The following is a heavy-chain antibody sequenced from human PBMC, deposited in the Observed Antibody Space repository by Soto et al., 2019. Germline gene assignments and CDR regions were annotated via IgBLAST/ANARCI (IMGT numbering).Heavy chain of an antibody. CDR3: AKGDADYGDYETYYYYYGMDV. J-gene: IGHJ6*02. Sequence: GGSLRLSCAASGFTFGSYGMHWVRQAPGKGLEWVAVISYDGSNKYYADSVKGRFTISRDNSKNTLYLQMNSLRAEDTAVYYCAKGDADYGDYETYYYYYGMDVWGQGTTVTVSS. CDR1: GFTFGSYG. V-gene: IGHV3-30*18. D-gene: IGHD4-17*01. CDR2: ISYDGSNK.